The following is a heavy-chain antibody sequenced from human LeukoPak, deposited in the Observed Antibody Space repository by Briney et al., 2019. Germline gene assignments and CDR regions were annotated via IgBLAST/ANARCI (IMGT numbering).Heavy chain of an antibody. J-gene: IGHJ3*02. CDR2: IYPDDSDT. CDR3: ARPGYSYGCLAFAI. D-gene: IGHD5-18*01. Sequence: GESLKISCNGSGYSFTSYWIGCVRQKPGKNLEWMGIIYPDDSDTRYNPSFQGQVTISADKSISTAYLQWSSLKASDTAMYYCARPGYSYGCLAFAIWGQGTMVTVSS. V-gene: IGHV5-51*01. CDR1: GYSFTSYW.